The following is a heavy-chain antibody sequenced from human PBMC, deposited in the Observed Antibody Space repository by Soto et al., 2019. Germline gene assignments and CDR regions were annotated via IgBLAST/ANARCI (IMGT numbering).Heavy chain of an antibody. V-gene: IGHV1-18*01. CDR3: ARGQWSGGHGSWFDP. Sequence: QVQLVQSGAEVKKPGASVKVSCKASGYTFTSYGISWVRQAPGQGLEWMGWISAYNGNTNYAQKLQGRVTMTTDTTTSTDYMELRSLRSDDTAVYYCARGQWSGGHGSWFDPWGQGTLVTVSS. CDR1: GYTFTSYG. J-gene: IGHJ5*02. CDR2: ISAYNGNT. D-gene: IGHD6-19*01.